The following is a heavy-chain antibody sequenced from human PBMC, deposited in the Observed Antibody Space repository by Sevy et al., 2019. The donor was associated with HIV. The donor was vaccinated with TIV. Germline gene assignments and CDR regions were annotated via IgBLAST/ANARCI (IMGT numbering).Heavy chain of an antibody. J-gene: IGHJ4*02. V-gene: IGHV4-59*08. D-gene: IGHD1-26*01. CDR3: AGENAWGRGYS. CDR1: GGSITSLY. Sequence: SETLSLTCTVSGGSITSLYWNWIRQPPGKGLEWIANIYYNGHINYNPPLKSRVTLSLDTSKNQFSLRLSSVTAADTAMYYCAGENAWGRGYSWGQGTLGAVAS. CDR2: IYYNGHI.